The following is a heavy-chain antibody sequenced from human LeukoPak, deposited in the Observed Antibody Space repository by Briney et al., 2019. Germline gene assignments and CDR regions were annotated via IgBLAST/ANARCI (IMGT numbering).Heavy chain of an antibody. Sequence: PGRSLRLSCAASGFTFSDYAMHWVRQAPGKGLEWVTVISYDAKNNYYADSVKGRFTVSRDDSKNTLYLQMNSLRAEDTAVYYCARDWLNYGSPYYSMDVWGQGTTVAVSS. V-gene: IGHV3-30*14. CDR3: ARDWLNYGSPYYSMDV. CDR2: ISYDAKNN. D-gene: IGHD4-17*01. CDR1: GFTFSDYA. J-gene: IGHJ6*02.